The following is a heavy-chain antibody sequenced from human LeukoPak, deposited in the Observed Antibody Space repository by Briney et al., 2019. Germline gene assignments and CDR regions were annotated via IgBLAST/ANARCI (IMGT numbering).Heavy chain of an antibody. D-gene: IGHD3-22*01. CDR2: IYYSGST. V-gene: IGHV4-59*08. CDR3: ARHSQVYYERQFDY. J-gene: IGHJ4*02. Sequence: SETLSLTCTVSGGSISSYYWSWIRQPPGKGLEWIGYIYYSGSTNYNPSLKSRVTISVDTSMNQFSLKLSSVTAADTAVYYCARHSQVYYERQFDYWGQGTLVTVSS. CDR1: GGSISSYY.